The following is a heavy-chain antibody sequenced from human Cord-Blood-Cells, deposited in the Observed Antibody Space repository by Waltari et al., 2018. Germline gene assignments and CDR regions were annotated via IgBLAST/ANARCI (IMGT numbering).Heavy chain of an antibody. V-gene: IGHV4-34*01. CDR2: INHSGST. CDR1: GGSFSGYY. Sequence: HVQLQQWGAGLLKPSETLSLTCAVYGGSFSGYYWSWIRQPPGQGLGGIGEINHSGSTNYNPSLKSRVTISVDTSKNQFSLKLSSVTAADTAVYYCAISNWNYDYWGQGTLVTVSS. CDR3: AISNWNYDY. D-gene: IGHD1-7*01. J-gene: IGHJ4*02.